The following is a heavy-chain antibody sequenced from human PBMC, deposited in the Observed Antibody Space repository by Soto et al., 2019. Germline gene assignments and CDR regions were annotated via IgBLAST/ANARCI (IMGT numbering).Heavy chain of an antibody. Sequence: TGGSLRLSCAASGFTVSSNYMSWVRQAPGKGLEWVSVIYSGGSTYYADSVKGRFTISRDNSKNTLYLQMNSLRAEDTAVYYCARGITNNYYYYYMAVGGKGTRVTVSS. D-gene: IGHD3-10*01. CDR3: ARGITNNYYYYYMAV. V-gene: IGHV3-66*01. J-gene: IGHJ6*03. CDR1: GFTVSSNY. CDR2: IYSGGST.